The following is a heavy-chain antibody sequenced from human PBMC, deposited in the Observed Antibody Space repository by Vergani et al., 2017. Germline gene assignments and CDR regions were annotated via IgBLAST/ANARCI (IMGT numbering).Heavy chain of an antibody. D-gene: IGHD3-9*01. V-gene: IGHV5-10-1*03. CDR2: IDPSDSYT. Sequence: EVQLVQSGAEVKKPGESLRISCKGSGYSFTSYWISWVRQMPGKGLEWMGRIDPSDSYTNYSPSFQGHVTISADKSISTAYLQWSSLKASDTAMYYCAGLRIIDILTGQTLNYFDYWGQGTLVTVSS. CDR3: AGLRIIDILTGQTLNYFDY. CDR1: GYSFTSYW. J-gene: IGHJ4*02.